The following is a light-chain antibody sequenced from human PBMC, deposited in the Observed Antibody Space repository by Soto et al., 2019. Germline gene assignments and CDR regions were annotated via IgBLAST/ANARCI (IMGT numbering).Light chain of an antibody. CDR2: DAS. Sequence: DIRMTQSPSSLSASVGDRVTITCQPSQDINNYLNWYQQKPGRAPKLLIYDASNLEAGVPSMFRGSGSGTDFTFTISRLQPEDIATYYCQQYENLPTFGQGTRLENK. CDR3: QQYENLPT. CDR1: QDINNY. J-gene: IGKJ5*01. V-gene: IGKV1-33*01.